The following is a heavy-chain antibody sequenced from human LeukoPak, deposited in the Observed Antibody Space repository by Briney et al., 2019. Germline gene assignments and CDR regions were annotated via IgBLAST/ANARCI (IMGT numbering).Heavy chain of an antibody. CDR2: IIPIFGTA. V-gene: IGHV1-69*06. D-gene: IGHD2-21*02. Sequence: PTASVKVSCKASGGTFSSYAISWVRQAPGQGLEWMGGIIPIFGTANYAQKFRGRVTITADKSTRTAYMELSSLRSEDTAVYYCARERGYCGGDCRIYFDYWGQGTLVTVSS. CDR3: ARERGYCGGDCRIYFDY. CDR1: GGTFSSYA. J-gene: IGHJ4*02.